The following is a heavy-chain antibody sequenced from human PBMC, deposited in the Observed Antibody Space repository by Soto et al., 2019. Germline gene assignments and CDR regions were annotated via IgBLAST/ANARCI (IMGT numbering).Heavy chain of an antibody. CDR1: EYTFTSYH. Sequence: GASVKVSCKASEYTFTSYHMHWVRQAPGQGLEWMGIINPSGGITTYAQKFQGRVTMTRDTSTSTVYMELSSLRSEDTAMYFCARDRGDGYNLMGVFDYWGQGTLVTVSS. J-gene: IGHJ4*02. D-gene: IGHD3-10*01. CDR3: ARDRGDGYNLMGVFDY. CDR2: INPSGGIT. V-gene: IGHV1-46*01.